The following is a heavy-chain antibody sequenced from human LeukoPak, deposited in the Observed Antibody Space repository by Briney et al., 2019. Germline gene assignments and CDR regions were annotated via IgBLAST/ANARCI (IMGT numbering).Heavy chain of an antibody. CDR3: TRRDWFDP. CDR2: IRSKANSYAT. J-gene: IGHJ5*02. V-gene: IGHV3-73*01. CDR1: GFTFSSYT. Sequence: PGGSLRLSCAASGFTFSSYTMTWVRQAPGKGLEWVGRIRSKANSYATAYAASVKGRFTISRDDSKNTAYLQMNSLKTEDTAVYYCTRRDWFDPWGQGTLVTVSS.